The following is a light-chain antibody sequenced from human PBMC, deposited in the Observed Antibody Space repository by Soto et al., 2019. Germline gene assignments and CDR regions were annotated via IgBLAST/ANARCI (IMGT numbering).Light chain of an antibody. CDR3: YSYTASDIWV. Sequence: QSVLTQPASVSGSPGQSITISCTGTSSDVGGYNYVSWYQQHPGKAPQLIIFEVSLRPSEVSHRFSASKSGNTASLTISGLQAEDEADYCCYSYTASDIWVFGAGTKVTVL. CDR2: EVS. V-gene: IGLV2-14*01. CDR1: SSDVGGYNY. J-gene: IGLJ3*02.